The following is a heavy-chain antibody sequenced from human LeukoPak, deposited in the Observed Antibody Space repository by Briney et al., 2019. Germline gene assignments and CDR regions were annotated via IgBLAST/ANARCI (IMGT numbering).Heavy chain of an antibody. CDR2: IHYTGST. J-gene: IGHJ6*03. CDR1: GGSINSYY. V-gene: IGHV4-59*12. D-gene: IGHD4-17*01. Sequence: KASETLSLTCTVSGGSINSYYWSWIRQPPGKGLECIGYIHYTGSTNYNPSLKSRVTMSVDTSKNQFSLKLSSVTAADTAVYYCARGGYYYGDYYYYYMDVWGKGTTVTISS. CDR3: ARGGYYYGDYYYYYMDV.